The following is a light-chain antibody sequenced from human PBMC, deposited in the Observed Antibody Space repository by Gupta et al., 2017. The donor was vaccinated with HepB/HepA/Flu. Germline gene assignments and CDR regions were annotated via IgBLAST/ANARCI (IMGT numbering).Light chain of an antibody. V-gene: IGLV3-16*01. CDR2: KDS. Sequence: SYELTQPPSVSVSLGQMARITCSGEALPKKYAYWYQQKPGQFPVLVIYKDSERPSGIPERFSGSSSGTIVTLTLSGVQAEDEADYYCLSADSSGTYRVFGTGTKVTVL. J-gene: IGLJ1*01. CDR3: LSADSSGTYRV. CDR1: ALPKKY.